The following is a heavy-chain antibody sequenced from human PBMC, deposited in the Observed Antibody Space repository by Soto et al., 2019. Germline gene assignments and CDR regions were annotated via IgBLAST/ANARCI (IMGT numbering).Heavy chain of an antibody. Sequence: LRLSCAASGFTFGNFAMSWVRQAPGKGLQWVSAISGNGGTTYYPDSVKGRFTISRDNSKNTLYLLMNSLRAEDTAVYYCAKTRATVTTRYFDYWGQGTLVTVSS. V-gene: IGHV3-23*01. J-gene: IGHJ4*02. CDR2: ISGNGGTT. D-gene: IGHD4-17*01. CDR1: GFTFGNFA. CDR3: AKTRATVTTRYFDY.